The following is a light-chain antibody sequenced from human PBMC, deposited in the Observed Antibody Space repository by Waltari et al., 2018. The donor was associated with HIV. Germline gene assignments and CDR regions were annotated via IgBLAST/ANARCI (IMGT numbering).Light chain of an antibody. CDR3: QQYNSDFYT. CDR1: QNVQSW. CDR2: KAS. Sequence: IQMTHSPSILSASVGERATITCRASQNVQSWLAWYQQRPGRDPKLLIYKASTLEFGVPARFSGSGSGTDFTLTINSLHPDDFATYYCQQYNSDFYTFGQGTRLDLK. V-gene: IGKV1-5*03. J-gene: IGKJ2*01.